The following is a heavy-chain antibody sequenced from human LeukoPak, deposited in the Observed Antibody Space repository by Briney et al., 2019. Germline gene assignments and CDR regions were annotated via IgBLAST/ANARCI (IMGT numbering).Heavy chain of an antibody. J-gene: IGHJ4*02. CDR3: ARGEWYHAAFDY. CDR2: IWYDGSNK. V-gene: IGHV3-33*01. D-gene: IGHD3-16*01. Sequence: GGSLRLSCAASGFTFSSYGMHWVRQAPGKGLEWVAVIWYDGSNKYYADSVKGRFTISRDNSKNTLYLQMSSLRAEDTAVYYCARGEWYHAAFDYWGQGTLVTVSS. CDR1: GFTFSSYG.